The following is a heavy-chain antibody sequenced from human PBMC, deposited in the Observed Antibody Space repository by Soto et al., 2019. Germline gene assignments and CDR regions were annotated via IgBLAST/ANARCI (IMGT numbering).Heavy chain of an antibody. D-gene: IGHD3-22*01. CDR1: GFNFITYS. J-gene: IGHJ6*02. CDR2: IRSKAYGGTT. CDR3: TRTAGYYDSSGYYSGYYYYGMDV. V-gene: IGHV3-49*04. Sequence: GGSLRVSCAASGFNFITYSLSWVLQAPGKWLEWVGFIRSKAYGGTTEYAAYVRGRFTISRDDSRRIAYLQMNSLKTEDTAVFYCTRTAGYYDSSGYYSGYYYYGMDVWGRGTTVTVYS.